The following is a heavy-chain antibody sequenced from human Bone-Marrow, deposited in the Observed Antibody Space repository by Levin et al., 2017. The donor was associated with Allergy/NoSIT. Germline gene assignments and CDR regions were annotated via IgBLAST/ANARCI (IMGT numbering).Heavy chain of an antibody. CDR3: VRDHLDGLKNWFDP. Sequence: KTSETLSLTCNVSGVSVSDGDWSWIRQTPGKGLEWIGFTSKSGTTDYNPSLTGRVTMSVDTSKNHFSLRLTSVTAADTAIYYCVRDHLDGLKNWFDPWGQGILVTVSS. D-gene: IGHD6-19*01. J-gene: IGHJ5*02. CDR2: TSKSGTT. CDR1: GVSVSDGD. V-gene: IGHV4-59*02.